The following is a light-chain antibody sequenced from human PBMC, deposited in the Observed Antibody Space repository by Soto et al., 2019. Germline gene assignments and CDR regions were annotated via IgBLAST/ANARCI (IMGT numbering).Light chain of an antibody. CDR1: SSDVGEYNY. V-gene: IGLV2-8*01. Sequence: QSVLTQPPSASGSPGHSVTISCTGTSSDVGEYNYVSWYQQHPGKAPKLMIYEVFKRPSGVPDRFSGSKSGNTASLTVSGLQAEDEADYYCSSYAGSNTYVFGPGTKVTVL. CDR3: SSYAGSNTYV. CDR2: EVF. J-gene: IGLJ1*01.